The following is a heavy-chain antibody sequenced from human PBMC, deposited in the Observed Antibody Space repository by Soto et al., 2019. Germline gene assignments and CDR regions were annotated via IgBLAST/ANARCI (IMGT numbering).Heavy chain of an antibody. V-gene: IGHV3-15*01. CDR3: TTSWNVGTGFDP. CDR2: IKSKTDGGTT. Sequence: GSLRLSCAASGFTFSNAWMSWVRQAPGKGLEWVGRIKSKTDGGTTDYAAPVKGRFTISRDDSKNALYLQMNSLKTEDTAVYYCTTSWNVGTGFDPWGQGTLVTVSS. D-gene: IGHD1-1*01. CDR1: GFTFSNAW. J-gene: IGHJ5*02.